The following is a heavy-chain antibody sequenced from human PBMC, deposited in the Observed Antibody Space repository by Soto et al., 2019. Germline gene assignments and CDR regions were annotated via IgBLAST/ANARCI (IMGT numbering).Heavy chain of an antibody. Sequence: GGSLRLSCAASGFTVSSNYMSWVRQAPGKGLKWVSVIYSGGSTYYADSVKGRFTISRDNSKNTLYLQMNSLRAEDTAVYYCARDVWDYDSSGGEVHYGMDVWGQGTTVTVSS. CDR3: ARDVWDYDSSGGEVHYGMDV. J-gene: IGHJ6*02. CDR2: IYSGGST. D-gene: IGHD3-22*01. CDR1: GFTVSSNY. V-gene: IGHV3-53*01.